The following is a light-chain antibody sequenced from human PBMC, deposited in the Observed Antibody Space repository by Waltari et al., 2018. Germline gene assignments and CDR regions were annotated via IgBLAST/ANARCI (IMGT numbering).Light chain of an antibody. CDR1: SRHSSNI. V-gene: IGLV4-69*01. J-gene: IGLJ3*02. CDR3: ETGGHGTWV. CDR2: VNSEGSH. Sequence: QLVLTQSPSASASLGASVKLTCTLSSRHSSNIIAWLQQQPGKGPRYLMKVNSEGSHRKGDEIPDRFSGSSSGAERYLTISSLQSEDEADYYCETGGHGTWVFGGGTKLTVL.